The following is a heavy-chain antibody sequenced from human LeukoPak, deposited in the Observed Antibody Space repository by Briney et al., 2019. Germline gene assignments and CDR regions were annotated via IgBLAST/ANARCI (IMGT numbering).Heavy chain of an antibody. V-gene: IGHV1-8*01. J-gene: IGHJ4*02. Sequence: ASVTVSCTAAGYSFTTYDINWVRQATGQGLEWMGWMNPNSGNTGYAQRFQGRVTMTRDTSISTAYMELNSLTSEDTAVYYCAKHVRDTGTFDYWGQGTLVTVSS. D-gene: IGHD5-18*01. CDR2: MNPNSGNT. CDR3: AKHVRDTGTFDY. CDR1: GYSFTTYD.